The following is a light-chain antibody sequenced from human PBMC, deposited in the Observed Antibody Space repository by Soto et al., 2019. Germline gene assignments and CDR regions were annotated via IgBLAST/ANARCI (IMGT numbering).Light chain of an antibody. V-gene: IGKV3-15*01. CDR2: GAS. Sequence: ETVMTQSPATLSVSPGERATLSCRASQSVSSNLAWYQQKPGQAPRLLIYGASTRATGIPARFSGSGSGTEFTLTISSLQSEDFAVYCCQQYNNWPATFGQGTKVDIK. J-gene: IGKJ1*01. CDR1: QSVSSN. CDR3: QQYNNWPAT.